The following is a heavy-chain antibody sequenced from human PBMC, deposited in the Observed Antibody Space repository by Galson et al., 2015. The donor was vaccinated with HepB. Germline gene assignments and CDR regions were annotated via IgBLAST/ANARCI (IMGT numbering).Heavy chain of an antibody. D-gene: IGHD3-10*01. V-gene: IGHV3-30-3*01. CDR1: GFTFSSYA. CDR2: ISYDGSNK. J-gene: IGHJ4*02. Sequence: LRLSCAASGFTFSSYAMHWVRQAPGKGLEWVAVISYDGSNKYYADSVKGRFTISRDNSKNTLYLQMNSLRAEDTAVYYCARSRALVWGVSFDYWGQGTLVTVSS. CDR3: ARSRALVWGVSFDY.